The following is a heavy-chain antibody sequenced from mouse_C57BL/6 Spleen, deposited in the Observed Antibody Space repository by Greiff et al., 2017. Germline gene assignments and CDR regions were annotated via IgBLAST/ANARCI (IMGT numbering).Heavy chain of an antibody. CDR3: ARSYDYGVYFDY. CDR1: GYTFTSYW. D-gene: IGHD2-4*01. CDR2: IHPNSGST. J-gene: IGHJ2*01. Sequence: QVQLQQPGAELVKPGASVKLSCKASGYTFTSYWMHWVKQRPGQGLEWIGMIHPNSGSTNYNEKFKSKATLTVDKSSSTAYMQLSSLTSEDSAVYYCARSYDYGVYFDYWGQGTTLTVSS. V-gene: IGHV1-64*01.